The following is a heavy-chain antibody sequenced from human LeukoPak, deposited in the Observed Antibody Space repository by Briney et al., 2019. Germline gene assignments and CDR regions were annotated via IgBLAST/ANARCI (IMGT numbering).Heavy chain of an antibody. D-gene: IGHD3-10*01. J-gene: IGHJ4*02. V-gene: IGHV1-24*01. CDR1: GYTLTELS. CDR2: FDPEDGET. CDR3: AKDYYYGSGSYYTEFDY. Sequence: ASVKVSCKVSGYTLTELSMHWVRQAPGKGLEWMGGFDPEDGETIYAQKFQGRVTMTEDTSTDTAYMELSSLRAEDTAVFYCAKDYYYGSGSYYTEFDYWGQGSLVTVSS.